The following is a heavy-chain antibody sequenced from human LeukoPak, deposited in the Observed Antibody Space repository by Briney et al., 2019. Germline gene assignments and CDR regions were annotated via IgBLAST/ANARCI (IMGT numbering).Heavy chain of an antibody. Sequence: GGSLRLSCAASGFTFSSYSMNWVRQAPGKGLEWVSSIRSSSSYIYYADSVKGRFTISRDNAKNSLYLQMNSLRAEDTAVYYCARGARSGYSTNDAFDIWGQGTMVTVSS. CDR2: IRSSSSYI. D-gene: IGHD3-22*01. CDR1: GFTFSSYS. J-gene: IGHJ3*02. V-gene: IGHV3-21*01. CDR3: ARGARSGYSTNDAFDI.